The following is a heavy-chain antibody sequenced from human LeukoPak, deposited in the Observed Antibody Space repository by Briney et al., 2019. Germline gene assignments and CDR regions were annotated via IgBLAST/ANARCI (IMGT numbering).Heavy chain of an antibody. CDR2: INPNSGGT. CDR1: GYTFTGYY. V-gene: IGHV1-2*02. CDR3: AREGLPPANQASFDY. Sequence: ASVKVSCKASGYTFTGYYMHWVRQAPGQGLEWMGWINPNSGGTNYAQKFQGRVTMTRDTSISTAYMELSRLRSDDTAVYYCAREGLPPANQASFDYWGQGTLVTVS. D-gene: IGHD4/OR15-4a*01. J-gene: IGHJ4*02.